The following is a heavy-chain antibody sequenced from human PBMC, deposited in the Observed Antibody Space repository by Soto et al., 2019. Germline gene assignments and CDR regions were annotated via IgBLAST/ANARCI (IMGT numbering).Heavy chain of an antibody. J-gene: IGHJ3*02. D-gene: IGHD6-13*01. CDR3: ARENSSSWYDAFDI. CDR2: TYYRAKWYN. V-gene: IGHV6-1*01. CDR1: GDSVSSNSAA. Sequence: KQSQTLSLTCAISGDSVSSNSAAWNWIRQSPSRGLEWLGRTYYRAKWYNEYAVSVKSRITINPDTSKNQVSLQLNAVTPEDTAVDHCARENSSSWYDAFDIWGQGTMVTVSS.